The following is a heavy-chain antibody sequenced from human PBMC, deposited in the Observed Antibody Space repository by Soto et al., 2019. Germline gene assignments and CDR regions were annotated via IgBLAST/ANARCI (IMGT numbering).Heavy chain of an antibody. D-gene: IGHD3-9*01. CDR2: ISGSGGST. CDR1: GFTFSSYA. V-gene: IGHV3-23*01. CDR3: AKGPQGAPHFDWLFYFDY. J-gene: IGHJ4*02. Sequence: GGSLRLSCAASGFTFSSYAMSWVRQAPGKGLEWVSAISGSGGSTYYADSVKGRFTISRDNSKNTLYLQMNSLRAEDTAVYYCAKGPQGAPHFDWLFYFDYWGQGTLVTVSS.